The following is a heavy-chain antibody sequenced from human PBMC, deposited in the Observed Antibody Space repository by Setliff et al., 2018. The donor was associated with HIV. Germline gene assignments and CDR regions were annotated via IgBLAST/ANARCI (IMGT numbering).Heavy chain of an antibody. V-gene: IGHV1-2*06. J-gene: IGHJ4*02. CDR3: ARAYVTIFGVIIHDY. CDR2: INPNSGGT. D-gene: IGHD3-3*01. CDR1: GYTFTGYY. Sequence: ASVKVSCKASGYTFTGYYMHWVRQAPGQGREWMGRINPNSGGTNYAPKFQGRVTMTRDTSISTAYMELTRLRSDDTAVYYCARAYVTIFGVIIHDYCGQGTLVTVSS.